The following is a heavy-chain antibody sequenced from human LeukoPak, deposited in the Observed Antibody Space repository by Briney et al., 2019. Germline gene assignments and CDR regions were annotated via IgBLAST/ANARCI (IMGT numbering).Heavy chain of an antibody. Sequence: ASVKVSCKASGYTFTGYYMHWVRQAPGQGLEWIGWINPNSGGTNYAQKFQGRVTMTRDTSISTAYMELSRLRSDDTAVYYCAAIRATGYYGSTFDPWGQGTLVTVSS. J-gene: IGHJ5*02. V-gene: IGHV1-2*02. D-gene: IGHD3-10*01. CDR1: GYTFTGYY. CDR3: AAIRATGYYGSTFDP. CDR2: INPNSGGT.